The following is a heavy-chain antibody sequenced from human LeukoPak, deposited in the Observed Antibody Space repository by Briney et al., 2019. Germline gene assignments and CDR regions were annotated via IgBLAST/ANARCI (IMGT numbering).Heavy chain of an antibody. J-gene: IGHJ6*03. Sequence: GGSLRLSCAASGFTFDDYAMHWVRQAPGKGLEWVSLISGDGGSTYYADSVKGRFTISRDNSKNSLYLQMNSLRTEDTALYYCSKGVSPDRPYYYYYFYMDVWGKGTTVTVSS. CDR3: SKGVSPDRPYYYYYFYMDV. CDR2: ISGDGGST. CDR1: GFTFDDYA. D-gene: IGHD4-23*01. V-gene: IGHV3-43*02.